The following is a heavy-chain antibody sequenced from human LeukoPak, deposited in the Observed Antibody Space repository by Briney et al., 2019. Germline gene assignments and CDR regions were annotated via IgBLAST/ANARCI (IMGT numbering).Heavy chain of an antibody. CDR3: AKDVRVGGGGMDV. Sequence: GGSLRLSCAASGFTFSSYAMTWVRQAPGKGLEWVTLISGSGGNTYYADSVKGRFTISRDNSKNTVSLQMNSLRAEDTAVYYCAKDVRVGGGGMDVWGQGTPVTVSS. CDR1: GFTFSSYA. D-gene: IGHD1-26*01. V-gene: IGHV3-23*01. CDR2: ISGSGGNT. J-gene: IGHJ6*02.